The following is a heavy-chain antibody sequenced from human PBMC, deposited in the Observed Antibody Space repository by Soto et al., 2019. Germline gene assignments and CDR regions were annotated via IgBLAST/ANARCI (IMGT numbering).Heavy chain of an antibody. Sequence: SETLSLTCTVPGGSISSYYWSWVRQPPGNVLEWIGYVYYSGTTNYNPSLKSRVTISVDLSKNQFSLRLSSVTTADTALYYCARTTAVPNTLRSRYFFDYWGQGTLVTVSS. J-gene: IGHJ4*02. CDR2: VYYSGTT. V-gene: IGHV4-59*01. D-gene: IGHD4-17*01. CDR1: GGSISSYY. CDR3: ARTTAVPNTLRSRYFFDY.